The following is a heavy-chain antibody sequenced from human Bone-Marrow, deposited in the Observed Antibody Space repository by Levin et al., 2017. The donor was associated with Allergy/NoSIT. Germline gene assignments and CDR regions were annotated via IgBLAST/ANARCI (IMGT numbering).Heavy chain of an antibody. D-gene: IGHD3-16*02. Sequence: PGGSLRLSCAVSGFTFSTYAMSWVRQAPGKGLEWVSALSGSGDRTYYADSVKGRFTISRDNSKNTLYMQMRSLRVDDTAVYYCARWMFTFGGVIVQGLAFDTWGQGTMVSVSS. CDR3: ARWMFTFGGVIVQGLAFDT. V-gene: IGHV3-23*01. CDR1: GFTFSTYA. CDR2: LSGSGDRT. J-gene: IGHJ3*02.